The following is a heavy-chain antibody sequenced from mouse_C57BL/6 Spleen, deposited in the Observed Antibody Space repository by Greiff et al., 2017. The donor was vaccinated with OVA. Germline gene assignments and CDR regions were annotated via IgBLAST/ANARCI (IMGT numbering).Heavy chain of an antibody. V-gene: IGHV1-4*01. CDR2: INPSSGYT. J-gene: IGHJ2*01. Sequence: QVQLQQSGAELARPGASVKMSCKASGYTFTSYTMHWVQQRPGQGLAWIGYINPSSGYTKYNQKFKDKATLTADKSSSTAYMQLSSLTSEDSAVYYCARHTGDYFDYWGQGTTLTVSS. CDR1: GYTFTSYT. CDR3: ARHTGDYFDY.